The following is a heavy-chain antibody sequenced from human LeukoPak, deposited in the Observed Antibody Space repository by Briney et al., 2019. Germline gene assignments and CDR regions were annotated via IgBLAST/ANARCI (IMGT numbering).Heavy chain of an antibody. Sequence: ETLSLTCAVSGGSINSGSHYWSWIRQSPGKGLEWIGYIYYTGNTNYNPSLESRVIISVDTSKNQFSLKLSSVTAADTAVYYCARHECGGSCYPEDYWGQGTLVTVSS. J-gene: IGHJ4*02. D-gene: IGHD2-15*01. CDR3: ARHECGGSCYPEDY. CDR2: IYYTGNT. V-gene: IGHV4-61*01. CDR1: GGSINSGSHY.